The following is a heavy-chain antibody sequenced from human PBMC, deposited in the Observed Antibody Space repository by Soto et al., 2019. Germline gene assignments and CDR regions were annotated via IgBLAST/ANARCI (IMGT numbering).Heavy chain of an antibody. CDR1: RGSFSGYY. CDR3: ASGTGYGSGREGDY. CDR2: INHSGST. Sequence: SETLSLTCAGYRGSFSGYYWSWIRQPPGKGLEWIGEINHSGSTNYNPSLKSRVTISVDTSKNQFSLKLGSVTGADTAVYYCASGTGYGSGREGDYWGQGTLVTVS. J-gene: IGHJ4*02. D-gene: IGHD3-10*01. V-gene: IGHV4-34*01.